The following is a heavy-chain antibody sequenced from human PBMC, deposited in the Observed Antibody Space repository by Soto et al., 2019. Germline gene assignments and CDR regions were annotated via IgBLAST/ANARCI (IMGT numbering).Heavy chain of an antibody. CDR1: GGSFSSYA. CDR2: IIPIFGTA. V-gene: IGHV1-69*13. J-gene: IGHJ4*02. D-gene: IGHD4-4*01. CDR3: ARDLATVSKYYFDY. Sequence: SVKVSCKASGGSFSSYAISWVRQAPGQGLEWMGGIIPIFGTANYAQKFQGRVTITADESTSTAYMELSSLRSEDTAVHYCARDLATVSKYYFDYWGQGTLVTVSS.